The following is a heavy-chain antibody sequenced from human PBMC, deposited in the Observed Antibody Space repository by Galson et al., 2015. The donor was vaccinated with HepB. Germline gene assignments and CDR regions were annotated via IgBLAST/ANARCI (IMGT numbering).Heavy chain of an antibody. D-gene: IGHD6-6*01. CDR3: ARAVSIAARFYYYYYMDV. J-gene: IGHJ6*03. CDR1: GFTFSSYA. Sequence: SLRLSCAASGFTFSSYAMHWVRQAPGKGLEWVAVISYDGSNKYYADSVKGRFTISRDNSKNTLYLQMNSLRAEDTAVYYCARAVSIAARFYYYYYMDVWGKGTTVTVSS. V-gene: IGHV3-30-3*01. CDR2: ISYDGSNK.